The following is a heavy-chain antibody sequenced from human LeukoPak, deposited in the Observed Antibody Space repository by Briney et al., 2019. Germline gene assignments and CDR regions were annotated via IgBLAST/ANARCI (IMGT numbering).Heavy chain of an antibody. D-gene: IGHD3-9*01. V-gene: IGHV3-20*04. J-gene: IGHJ4*02. Sequence: GGSLRLSCAASGFTFGDYGMSWVRQAPGKGLEWVSSITWNGGRTDYADSVKGRFTISRDNAKNSLYLQMNSLRAEDTAVYYCAKFGDILTGYPYYFDYWRQGTLVTVSS. CDR3: AKFGDILTGYPYYFDY. CDR1: GFTFGDYG. CDR2: ITWNGGRT.